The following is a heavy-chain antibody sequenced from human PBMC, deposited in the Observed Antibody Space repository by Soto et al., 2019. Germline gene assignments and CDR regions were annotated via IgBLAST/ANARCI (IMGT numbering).Heavy chain of an antibody. CDR1: GGSISSDY. D-gene: IGHD1-1*01. CDR3: ARRYGYSFDY. Sequence: QVQLQESGPGLVKPSETLSLTCTVSGGSISSDYWSWIRQPPGKGLEWIGYIYYSGSTNYNPSLKSRVTISVDTSKNQFSLKLSSVTAADTAVYYCARRYGYSFDYWGQGTLVTVSS. CDR2: IYYSGST. J-gene: IGHJ4*02. V-gene: IGHV4-59*08.